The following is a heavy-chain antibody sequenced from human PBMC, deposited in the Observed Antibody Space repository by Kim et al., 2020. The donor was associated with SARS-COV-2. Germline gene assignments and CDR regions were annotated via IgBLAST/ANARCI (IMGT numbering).Heavy chain of an antibody. CDR1: GFTFSSYA. CDR3: AKALGNTYYYYVWGSRSTNNGGYYFDY. V-gene: IGHV3-23*01. J-gene: IGHJ4*02. Sequence: GGSLRLSCAASGFTFSSYAMSWVRQAPGKGLEWVSAISGSGGSTYYADSVKGRFTISRDNSKNTLYLQMNSLRAEDTAVYYCAKALGNTYYYYVWGSRSTNNGGYYFDYWGQGTLVTVSS. CDR2: ISGSGGST. D-gene: IGHD3-16*01.